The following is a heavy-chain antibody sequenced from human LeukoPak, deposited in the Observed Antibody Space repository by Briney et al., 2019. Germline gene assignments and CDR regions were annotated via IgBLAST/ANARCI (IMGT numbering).Heavy chain of an antibody. CDR3: ARPQQQLVRDDAFDI. V-gene: IGHV5-51*01. Sequence: GESLKISCKGSGYSFTTYWIGWLRQMPGKGLEWMGIIYPGDSDTRYSPSFQGQVTISADKSISTAYLQWSSLKASDTAMYYCARPQQQLVRDDAFDIWGQGTMVTVSS. D-gene: IGHD6-13*01. J-gene: IGHJ3*02. CDR2: IYPGDSDT. CDR1: GYSFTTYW.